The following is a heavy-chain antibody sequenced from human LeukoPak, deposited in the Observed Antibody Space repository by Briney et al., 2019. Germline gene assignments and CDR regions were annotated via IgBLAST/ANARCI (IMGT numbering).Heavy chain of an antibody. J-gene: IGHJ4*02. CDR2: ISFDGSNK. CDR3: ARRKNDYGDFDY. CDR1: GFTFSNS. Sequence: PGGSLRLSCAASGFTFSNSQAPGKGLEWVAVISFDGSNKYYADSVKGRFTISRDNSKNTLYLQMNNLGVEDTAMYYCARRKNDYGDFDYWGRGTLVTVSS. D-gene: IGHD4-17*01. V-gene: IGHV3-30*03.